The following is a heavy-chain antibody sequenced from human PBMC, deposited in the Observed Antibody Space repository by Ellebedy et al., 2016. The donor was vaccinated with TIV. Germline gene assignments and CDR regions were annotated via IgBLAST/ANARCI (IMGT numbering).Heavy chain of an antibody. J-gene: IGHJ4*02. D-gene: IGHD4-23*01. Sequence: ASVKVSXXASEYTFTGYYMNWVRQAPGETPEWMGWINPNSGGTNYAQNFQGRVTMTGDTSINTAYMELSRLRSDDTAVYYCATSVTPRSATFDYWGQGTLVTVSS. V-gene: IGHV1-2*02. CDR2: INPNSGGT. CDR3: ATSVTPRSATFDY. CDR1: EYTFTGYY.